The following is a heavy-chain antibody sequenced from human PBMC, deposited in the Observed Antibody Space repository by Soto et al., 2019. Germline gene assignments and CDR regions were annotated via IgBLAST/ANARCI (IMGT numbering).Heavy chain of an antibody. Sequence: SETLSLTCAVSGVSISSSNWWNWVRQPPGRGLEWIGEIFHIGSTNYNPSLTSRVTISVDKSKNQLSLRLSSVTAADTAVYYCARGVYNYGYGTDWFDPWGQGTLVTVSS. CDR2: IFHIGST. V-gene: IGHV4-4*02. J-gene: IGHJ5*02. CDR3: ARGVYNYGYGTDWFDP. D-gene: IGHD5-18*01. CDR1: GVSISSSNW.